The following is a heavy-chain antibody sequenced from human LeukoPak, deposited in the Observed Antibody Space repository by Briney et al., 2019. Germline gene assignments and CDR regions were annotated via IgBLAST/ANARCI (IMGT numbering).Heavy chain of an antibody. D-gene: IGHD3-9*01. CDR1: GLPLSSYS. V-gene: IGHV3-48*02. CDR2: ISSSSDTI. CDR3: ARIRYSTGMDV. J-gene: IGHJ6*02. Sequence: GGSLRLSCAASGLPLSSYSMNWVRQGPGKGLEWVSYISSSSDTIYYEDSVKGRFTVSRDNAKNSLYLQMNSLGDEDTAVYYCARIRYSTGMDVWGQGTTVTVSS.